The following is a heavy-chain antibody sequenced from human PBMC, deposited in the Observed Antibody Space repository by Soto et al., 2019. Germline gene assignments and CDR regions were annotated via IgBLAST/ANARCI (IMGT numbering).Heavy chain of an antibody. D-gene: IGHD2-21*01. CDR1: GGSISSYY. CDR2: IYYSGST. V-gene: IGHV4-59*08. J-gene: IGHJ3*02. Sequence: SQTLSLTCTVSGGSISSYYWSWIRQPPGKGLEWIGYIYYSGSTNYNPSLKSRVTISVDTSKNQFSLKLSSVTAADTAVYYCARLLGVYCGGDCYAFDIWGQGTMVTVSS. CDR3: ARLLGVYCGGDCYAFDI.